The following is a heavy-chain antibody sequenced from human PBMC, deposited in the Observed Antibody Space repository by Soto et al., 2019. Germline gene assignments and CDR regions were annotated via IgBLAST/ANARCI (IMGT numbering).Heavy chain of an antibody. CDR3: ARGVGSGSYYNQYNWFDP. J-gene: IGHJ5*02. Sequence: ASVKVSCKASGYTFTGYYIHWVRQAPGQGLEWMGWINPNSGGTNYAQKFQGWVTMTRDTSISTAYMELRSLRSDDTAVYYCARGVGSGSYYNQYNWFDPWGQGTPVTVSS. D-gene: IGHD3-10*01. CDR2: INPNSGGT. CDR1: GYTFTGYY. V-gene: IGHV1-2*04.